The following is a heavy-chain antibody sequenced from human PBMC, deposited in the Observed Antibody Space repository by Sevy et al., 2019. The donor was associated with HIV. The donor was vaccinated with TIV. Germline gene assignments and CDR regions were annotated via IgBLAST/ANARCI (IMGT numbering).Heavy chain of an antibody. J-gene: IGHJ6*02. CDR1: GFTFSSFG. D-gene: IGHD3-22*01. CDR2: ISYDGSNK. V-gene: IGHV3-30*18. CDR3: AKDLDYFDSSAGPSSLIYNYYYGLED. Sequence: GGSLRLSCAASGFTFSSFGMHWVRQAPGKGLEWVSFISYDGSNKKYAYSVKGRLTVSRDKSKNTLYLQMNSLRAEDTAVYYCAKDLDYFDSSAGPSSLIYNYYYGLEDWGPGTTVTVSS.